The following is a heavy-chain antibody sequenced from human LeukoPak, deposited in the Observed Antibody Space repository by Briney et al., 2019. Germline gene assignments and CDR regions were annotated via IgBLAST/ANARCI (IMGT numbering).Heavy chain of an antibody. V-gene: IGHV3-23*01. D-gene: IGHD4-17*01. J-gene: IGHJ2*01. Sequence: PGGSLRLSCAASGFTFSSYAMSWVRQAPGKGLEWVSAISGSGGSTYYADSVKGRFTISRDNSKNTLYLQMNSLRAEDTAVYYCAKVGETTVTTSWYFDLWGRGTLVTVSS. CDR3: AKVGETTVTTSWYFDL. CDR2: ISGSGGST. CDR1: GFTFSSYA.